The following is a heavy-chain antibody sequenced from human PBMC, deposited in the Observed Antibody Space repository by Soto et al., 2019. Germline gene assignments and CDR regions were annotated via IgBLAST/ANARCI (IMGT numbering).Heavy chain of an antibody. CDR3: ARTRITMVRGEKDYYYGMDV. V-gene: IGHV4-31*03. J-gene: IGHJ6*02. D-gene: IGHD3-10*01. CDR2: IYYSGST. CDR1: GGPISGGGYY. Sequence: SETLSLSGTISGGPISGGGYYWSWIRQHTWKGLEWIVYIYYSGSTYYNPSLKSRVTISVDTSKNQFSLKLSSVTAADTTVYYCARTRITMVRGEKDYYYGMDVWGQGTTVTVSS.